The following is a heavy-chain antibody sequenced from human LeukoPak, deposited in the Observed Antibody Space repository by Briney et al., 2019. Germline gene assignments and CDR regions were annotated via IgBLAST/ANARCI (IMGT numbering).Heavy chain of an antibody. J-gene: IGHJ4*02. CDR3: AKEMAGGIVDY. V-gene: IGHV3-23*01. D-gene: IGHD3-10*01. CDR1: GFTFSNYA. Sequence: HPGGSLRLSCAASGFTFSNYAMNWVRQAPGKGLEWVSAISGSGGSTYYADSVQGRFTNSRDNSKNTLYLQMNSLRAEDTAVYYCAKEMAGGIVDYWGQGTLVTVSS. CDR2: ISGSGGST.